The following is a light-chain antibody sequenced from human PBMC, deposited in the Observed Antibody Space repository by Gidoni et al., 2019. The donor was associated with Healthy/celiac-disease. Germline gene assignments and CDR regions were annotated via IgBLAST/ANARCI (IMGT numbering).Light chain of an antibody. CDR3: QQSYSTPR. CDR2: AAS. Sequence: DIQMTQSTSSLSASVVYRVTITCRASQSISSYLNWYQQKPVKAPKLLIYAASSLQIWVPSRVSGSGSGTYFTLTISSLQPEDFATYYFQQSYSTPRFGQGTRLEIK. V-gene: IGKV1-39*01. J-gene: IGKJ5*01. CDR1: QSISSY.